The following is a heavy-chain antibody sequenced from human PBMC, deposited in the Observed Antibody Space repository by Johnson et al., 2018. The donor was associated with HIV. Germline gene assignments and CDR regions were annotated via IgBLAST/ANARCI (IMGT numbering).Heavy chain of an antibody. V-gene: IGHV3-11*01. Sequence: VQLVESGGGLVKPGGSLRLSCAASGFTFSDYYMSWIRQAPGKGLEWVSYISSSGSTIYYADSVTGRFTISRDNAKNSLYLQMNSLRAEDTALYYCAKDMYYYDSSGYDDVFDIWGQGTMVTVSS. J-gene: IGHJ3*02. CDR3: AKDMYYYDSSGYDDVFDI. D-gene: IGHD3-22*01. CDR2: ISSSGSTI. CDR1: GFTFSDYY.